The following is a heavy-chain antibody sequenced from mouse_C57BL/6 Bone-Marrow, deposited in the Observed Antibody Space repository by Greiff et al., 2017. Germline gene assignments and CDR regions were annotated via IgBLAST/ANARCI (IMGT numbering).Heavy chain of an antibody. Sequence: EVKLVESGGGLVQPKGSLKLSCAASGFSFNTYAMNWVRQAPGKGLEWVARIRSKSNNYATYYADSVKDRFTISRDDSESMLYLQMNNLKTEDTAMYYCVRQYSNYVLLAMDYWGQGTSVTVSS. J-gene: IGHJ4*01. V-gene: IGHV10-1*01. D-gene: IGHD2-5*01. CDR1: GFSFNTYA. CDR2: IRSKSNNYAT. CDR3: VRQYSNYVLLAMDY.